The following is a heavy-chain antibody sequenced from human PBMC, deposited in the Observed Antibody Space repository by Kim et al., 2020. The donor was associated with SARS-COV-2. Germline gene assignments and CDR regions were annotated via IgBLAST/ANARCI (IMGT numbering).Heavy chain of an antibody. Sequence: KFQGRVTITADESTSTAYMELSSLRSEDTAVYYCARGEVDYYDSSGYYRHWGQGTLVTVSS. CDR3: ARGEVDYYDSSGYYRH. J-gene: IGHJ4*02. D-gene: IGHD3-22*01. V-gene: IGHV1-69*01.